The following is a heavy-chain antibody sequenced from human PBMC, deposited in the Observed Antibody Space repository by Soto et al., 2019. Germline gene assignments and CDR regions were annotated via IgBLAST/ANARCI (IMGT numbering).Heavy chain of an antibody. CDR2: INPYNANT. V-gene: IGHV1-18*01. Sequence: QVQLVQSGAEVKKPGASVKVSCKASGFTFTIYGIAWVRQAPRQGLEWMGWINPYNANTNYAQKFQGRVTMTTDTSTTTGYMELRSLGSDDTAVYYCARVVAAAPVHYGMDVWGQGTTVTVSS. J-gene: IGHJ6*02. D-gene: IGHD2-15*01. CDR3: ARVVAAAPVHYGMDV. CDR1: GFTFTIYG.